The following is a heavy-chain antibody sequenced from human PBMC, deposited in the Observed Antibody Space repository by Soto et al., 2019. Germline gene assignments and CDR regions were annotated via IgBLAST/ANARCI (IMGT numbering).Heavy chain of an antibody. V-gene: IGHV3-23*01. D-gene: IGHD3-10*01. Sequence: GSRRLSCVTSGFPFNDYAMTWVRQAPGKGLEWVSSISASVGIRFFAESVKGRFDISRDKSKNTVFLQMSGLRSEDTATYYCARSFFRGVINGLTPDVWGQGNVVTVSS. J-gene: IGHJ4*03. CDR3: ARSFFRGVINGLTPDV. CDR2: ISASVGIR. CDR1: GFPFNDYA.